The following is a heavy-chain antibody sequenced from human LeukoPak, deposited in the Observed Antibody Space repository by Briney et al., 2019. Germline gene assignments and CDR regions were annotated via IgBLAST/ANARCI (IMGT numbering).Heavy chain of an antibody. CDR3: ARHGDSSGYGGVPDNYYYGMDV. D-gene: IGHD3-22*01. CDR1: GHSFTSYW. Sequence: GESLKISCKGSGHSFTSYWIGWVRQMPGKGLEWMGIIYRGDTDTRYSPSFQGQVTISADKSISTAYLQWSSLKASDTAMYYCARHGDSSGYGGVPDNYYYGMDVWGQGTTVTVSS. J-gene: IGHJ6*02. V-gene: IGHV5-51*01. CDR2: IYRGDTDT.